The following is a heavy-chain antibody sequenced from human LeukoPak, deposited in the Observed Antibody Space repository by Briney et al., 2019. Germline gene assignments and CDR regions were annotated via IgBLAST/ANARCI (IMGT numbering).Heavy chain of an antibody. J-gene: IGHJ4*02. CDR1: GYTFTSYG. CDR3: ARDPASSGATDYFDY. V-gene: IGHV1-18*01. Sequence: ASVKVSCKASGYTFTSYGISGVRQAPGQGLEWMGWISAYNGNTNYAQKLQGRVTMTTDTSTSTAYMELRSLRSDDTAVYYCARDPASSGATDYFDYWGQGTLVTVSS. CDR2: ISAYNGNT. D-gene: IGHD6-19*01.